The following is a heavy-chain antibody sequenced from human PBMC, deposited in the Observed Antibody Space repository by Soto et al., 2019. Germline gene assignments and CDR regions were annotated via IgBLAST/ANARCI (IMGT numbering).Heavy chain of an antibody. CDR2: IYYSGST. Sequence: PSETLSLTCSVSGGSINSSSYFWVWVRQAPGKGLEWIGSIYYSGSTYYNPSLRSRVTISVDTSKNQFSLKLSSVTAADTAVFYCARHYSSGSRNWFDPWGQGTLVTVSS. J-gene: IGHJ5*02. CDR1: GGSINSSSYF. CDR3: ARHYSSGSRNWFDP. V-gene: IGHV4-39*01. D-gene: IGHD6-19*01.